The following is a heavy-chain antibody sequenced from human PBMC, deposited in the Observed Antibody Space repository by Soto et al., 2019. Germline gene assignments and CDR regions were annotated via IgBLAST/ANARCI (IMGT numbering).Heavy chain of an antibody. V-gene: IGHV5-51*01. Sequence: GESLKISCKGSGYSFTSYWIGWVRQMPGKGLESMGIIYPGDSDTRYSPSFQGQVTISADKSISTAYLQWSSLKASDAAMYYCARTAAAGKYYYGMDVWGQGTTVNVSS. CDR2: IYPGDSDT. CDR3: ARTAAAGKYYYGMDV. CDR1: GYSFTSYW. D-gene: IGHD6-13*01. J-gene: IGHJ6*02.